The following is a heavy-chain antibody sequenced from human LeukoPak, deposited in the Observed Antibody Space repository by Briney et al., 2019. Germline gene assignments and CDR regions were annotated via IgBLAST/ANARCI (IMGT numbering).Heavy chain of an antibody. CDR3: ARVKTTMIVAARAFDM. J-gene: IGHJ3*02. V-gene: IGHV4-34*01. CDR2: IYLSGST. D-gene: IGHD3-22*01. Sequence: SETLSLTCAVSGGSFSGYYWSWGRHPPGKGLEWVGDIYLSGSTNSNPSLKSRATISVYTSKNKFPLNLSSVAAAATALYYCARVKTTMIVAARAFDMWGQGTMVTVSS. CDR1: GGSFSGYY.